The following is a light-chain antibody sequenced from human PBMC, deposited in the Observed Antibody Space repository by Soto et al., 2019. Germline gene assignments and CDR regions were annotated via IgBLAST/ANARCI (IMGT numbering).Light chain of an antibody. CDR1: QSVSTN. CDR2: GAS. Sequence: EIVMTQSPATLSVSPGERATLSCRASQSVSTNLAWYQHKPGQAPRLLMYGASTRAPGLPARFSGSGSGTELTLPISSLQSEDFAVYYCQHYDNWPLTFGQGTKLELK. V-gene: IGKV3-15*01. J-gene: IGKJ2*01. CDR3: QHYDNWPLT.